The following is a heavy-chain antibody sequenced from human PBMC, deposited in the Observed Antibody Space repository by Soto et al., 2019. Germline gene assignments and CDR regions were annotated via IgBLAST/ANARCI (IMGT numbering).Heavy chain of an antibody. CDR3: ARPQDSSRRTGLYFDY. CDR2: IYYSGST. D-gene: IGHD3-22*01. J-gene: IGHJ4*02. V-gene: IGHV4-39*01. CDR1: GGSISSSSYY. Sequence: KTSETLSLTCTVSGGSISSSSYYWGWIRQPPGKGLEWIGSIYYSGSTYYNPSLKSRVTMSVDTSKNQFSLKLSSVTAADTAVYYCARPQDSSRRTGLYFDYWGQGTLVTVSS.